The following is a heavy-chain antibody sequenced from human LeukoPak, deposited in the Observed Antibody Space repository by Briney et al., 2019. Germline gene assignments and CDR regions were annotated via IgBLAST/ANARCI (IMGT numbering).Heavy chain of an antibody. CDR2: IYPGDSDT. CDR1: GYSFTSYW. V-gene: IGHV5-51*01. CDR3: ARVVVLAAVTPDYFDY. J-gene: IGHJ4*02. D-gene: IGHD2-15*01. Sequence: GESLKISCKGSGYSFTSYWIGWVRQMPGKGLEWMGIIYPGDSDTRYSPSFQGQVTISADKSISTAYLQWSSLKTSDTAMYYCARVVVLAAVTPDYFDYWGQGTLVTVSP.